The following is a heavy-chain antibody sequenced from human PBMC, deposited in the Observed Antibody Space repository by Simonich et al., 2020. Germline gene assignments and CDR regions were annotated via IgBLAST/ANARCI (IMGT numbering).Heavy chain of an antibody. J-gene: IGHJ4*02. Sequence: QVQLQESGPGLVKPSETLSLTCAVSGYSISSGYYWGWIRPPPGKGLEWIGSIYHSGSTYYNPALRGRVTISVDTSKNQFSLKLSSVTAADTAVYYCARVTREWLVFFWGQGTLVTVSS. CDR3: ARVTREWLVFF. CDR1: GYSISSGYY. CDR2: IYHSGST. D-gene: IGHD6-19*01. V-gene: IGHV4-38-2*01.